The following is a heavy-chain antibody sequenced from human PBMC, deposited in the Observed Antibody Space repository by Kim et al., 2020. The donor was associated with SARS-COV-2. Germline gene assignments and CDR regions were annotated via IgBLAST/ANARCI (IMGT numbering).Heavy chain of an antibody. CDR2: INHSGST. CDR1: GGSFSGYY. J-gene: IGHJ6*02. D-gene: IGHD3-10*01. CDR3: ARGLNIRGAHSYGYYYYGMDV. V-gene: IGHV4-34*01. Sequence: SETLSLTCAVYGGSFSGYYWSWIRQPPGKGLEWIGEINHSGSTNYNPSLKSRVTISVDTSKNQFSLKLSSVTAADTAVYYCARGLNIRGAHSYGYYYYGMDVWGQGTTVTVSS.